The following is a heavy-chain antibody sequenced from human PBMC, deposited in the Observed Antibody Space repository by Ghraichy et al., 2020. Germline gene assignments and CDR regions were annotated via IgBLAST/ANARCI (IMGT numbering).Heavy chain of an antibody. CDR1: GFTFSDSA. V-gene: IGHV3-73*01. J-gene: IGHJ3*02. D-gene: IGHD4-17*01. CDR2: IRSKANSYAS. Sequence: GESLNISCATSGFTFSDSALHWVRQASGKGLEWVGRIRSKANSYASANAASVKGRFTISRDDSKNTAYLQMNSLKTEDTAVYYCTTPADYGDYGNAFDIWGQGTMVTVSS. CDR3: TTPADYGDYGNAFDI.